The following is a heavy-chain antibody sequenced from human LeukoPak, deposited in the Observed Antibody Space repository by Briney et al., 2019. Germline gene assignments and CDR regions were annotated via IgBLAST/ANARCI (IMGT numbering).Heavy chain of an antibody. J-gene: IGHJ4*02. CDR3: AKESSLLVLWYGDYFDY. CDR1: GFTFNNAW. CDR2: IKSKTDGGTT. D-gene: IGHD2-21*01. V-gene: IGHV3-15*01. Sequence: GGSLRLSCAASGFTFNNAWMSWVRQAPGQGLEWVGRIKSKTDGGTTDYAAPVKGRFTISRDDSKNTLYLQMNSLRAEDTAVYYCAKESSLLVLWYGDYFDYWGQGTLVTVSS.